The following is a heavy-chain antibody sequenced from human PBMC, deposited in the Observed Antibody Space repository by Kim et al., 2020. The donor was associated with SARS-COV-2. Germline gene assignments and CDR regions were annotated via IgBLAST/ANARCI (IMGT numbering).Heavy chain of an antibody. CDR2: IYYSGST. CDR1: GGSISSSSYY. CDR3: AGQGGFGELSYLDY. V-gene: IGHV4-39*01. D-gene: IGHD3-10*01. J-gene: IGHJ4*01. Sequence: SETLSLICTVSGGSISSSSYYWGWIRQPPGKGLEWIGSIYYSGSTYYNPSLKSRVTISVDTSKNQFSLKLSSVTAADTAVYYCAGQGGFGELSYLDYWG.